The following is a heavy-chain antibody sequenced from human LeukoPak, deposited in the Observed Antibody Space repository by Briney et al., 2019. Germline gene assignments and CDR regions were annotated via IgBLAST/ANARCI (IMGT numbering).Heavy chain of an antibody. D-gene: IGHD3-10*01. V-gene: IGHV4-39*01. CDR2: IYYSGST. Sequence: SETLSLTCTVSGGSISSSSYYWGWIRQPPGKGLEWIGSIYYSGSTYYNPSLKSRVTISVDTSKNQFSLKLGSVTAADTAVYYCARHRYYYRSGSYYGAPYYMDVWGKGTTVTISS. J-gene: IGHJ6*03. CDR3: ARHRYYYRSGSYYGAPYYMDV. CDR1: GGSISSSSYY.